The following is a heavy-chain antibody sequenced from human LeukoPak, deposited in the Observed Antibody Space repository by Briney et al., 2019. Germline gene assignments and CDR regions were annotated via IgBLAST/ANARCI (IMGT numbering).Heavy chain of an antibody. CDR1: GFTFDDHA. Sequence: GGSLRLSCAASGFTFDDHAMHWVRQAPGKGLEWVSLISGDGGSTYYADSVKGRFTISRDNIKNSLYLQMNSLRTEDTALYYCAKEMATPFDYWGQGTLVSVSS. CDR3: AKEMATPFDY. D-gene: IGHD5-24*01. CDR2: ISGDGGST. V-gene: IGHV3-43*02. J-gene: IGHJ4*02.